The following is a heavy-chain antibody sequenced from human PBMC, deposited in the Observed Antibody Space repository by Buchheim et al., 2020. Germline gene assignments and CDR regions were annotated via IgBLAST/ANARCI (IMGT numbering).Heavy chain of an antibody. CDR3: AMNYCISTSCYAPDFDY. CDR1: GFTFSSYG. CDR2: ISYDGSNK. J-gene: IGHJ4*02. Sequence: QVQLVESGGGVVQPGRSLRLSCAASGFTFSSYGMHWVRQAPGKGLEWVAVISYDGSNKYYADSVKGRFTISRDNSKTTLYLQMNSLRAEDTAVYYCAMNYCISTSCYAPDFDYWGQGTL. V-gene: IGHV3-30*03. D-gene: IGHD2-2*01.